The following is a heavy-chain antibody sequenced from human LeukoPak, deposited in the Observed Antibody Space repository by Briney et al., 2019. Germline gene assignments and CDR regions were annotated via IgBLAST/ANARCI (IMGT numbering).Heavy chain of an antibody. V-gene: IGHV3-23*01. J-gene: IGHJ6*02. CDR1: GFTFSSYA. CDR2: ISGSGGST. D-gene: IGHD2-2*02. CDR3: AKDCSSTSCYSNYYYYYGMDV. Sequence: GGSLRLSCAASGFTFSSYAMSWVRQAPGKGLEWVSAISGSGGSTYYADSVKGRFTISRDNSKNTLYLQMNSLRAEDTAVYYCAKDCSSTSCYSNYYYYYGMDVWGQGTTVTVSS.